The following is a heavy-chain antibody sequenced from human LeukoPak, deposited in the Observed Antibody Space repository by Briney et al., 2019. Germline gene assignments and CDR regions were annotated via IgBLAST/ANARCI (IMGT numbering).Heavy chain of an antibody. J-gene: IGHJ4*02. CDR3: ARANNWNYALGY. V-gene: IGHV1-69*05. D-gene: IGHD1-7*01. CDR2: IIPIFGTA. Sequence: GASVKVSCKASGGTFSSYGISWVRQAPGQGLEWMGGIIPIFGTAKYAQKFQGRVTMTTDTSTGTAYMELRSLRSDDTAMYYCARANNWNYALGYWGQGTLVTVSS. CDR1: GGTFSSYG.